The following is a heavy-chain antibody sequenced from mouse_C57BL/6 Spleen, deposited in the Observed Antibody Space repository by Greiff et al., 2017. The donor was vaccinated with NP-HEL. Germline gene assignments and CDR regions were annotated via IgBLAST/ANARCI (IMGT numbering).Heavy chain of an antibody. CDR3: ARLLRSYAMDY. CDR1: GFTFSDYG. Sequence: EVKLMESGGGLVKPGGSLKLSCAASGFTFSDYGMHWVRQAPEKGLEWVAYISSGSSTIYYADTVKGRFTISRDNAKNTLFLQMTSLRSEDTAMYYCARLLRSYAMDYWGQGTSVTVSS. CDR2: ISSGSSTI. D-gene: IGHD1-1*01. V-gene: IGHV5-17*01. J-gene: IGHJ4*01.